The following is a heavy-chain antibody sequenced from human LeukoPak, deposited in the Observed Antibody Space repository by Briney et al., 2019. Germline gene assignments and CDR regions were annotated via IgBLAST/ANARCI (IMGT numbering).Heavy chain of an antibody. CDR2: ISGSGGST. CDR1: GFTFSTYA. D-gene: IGHD6-13*01. Sequence: PGGSLRLSCAASGFTFSTYAMSWVRQAPGKGLEWVSAISGSGGSTYYADSVKGRFTISRDNSKNTLYLQMNSLRAEDTAVYYCAKSLDYSSSWYVGYWGQGTLATVSS. J-gene: IGHJ4*02. V-gene: IGHV3-23*01. CDR3: AKSLDYSSSWYVGY.